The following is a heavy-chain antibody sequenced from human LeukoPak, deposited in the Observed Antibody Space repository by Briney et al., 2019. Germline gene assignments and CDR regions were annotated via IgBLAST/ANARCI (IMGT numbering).Heavy chain of an antibody. D-gene: IGHD1-26*01. Sequence: GGSLRLSCAASGFTFSSYGMHWVRQAPGKGLEWVAVISSDGSNKYYADSVKGRFTISRDNSKNTLYLQMNSLRAEDTAVYYCVRDLGGRSGHWGQGTLATVSS. CDR3: VRDLGGRSGH. J-gene: IGHJ4*02. CDR2: ISSDGSNK. CDR1: GFTFSSYG. V-gene: IGHV3-30*03.